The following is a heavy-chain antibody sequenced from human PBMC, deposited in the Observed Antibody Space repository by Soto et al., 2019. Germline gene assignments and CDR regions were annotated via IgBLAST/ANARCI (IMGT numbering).Heavy chain of an antibody. J-gene: IGHJ4*02. CDR3: AINYYDSSAYLY. CDR2: IDPSGNGT. Sequence: QVQLVQSGAEVKKPGASVKVSCKASGHTLINYYMHWVRQAPGQGLDWLGKIDPSGNGTSYAERFQGRINLTSDTSTNTVSVELSSLRSEDTAIYYCAINYYDSSAYLYWGQGTLVTVSS. V-gene: IGHV1-46*01. D-gene: IGHD3-22*01. CDR1: GHTLINYY.